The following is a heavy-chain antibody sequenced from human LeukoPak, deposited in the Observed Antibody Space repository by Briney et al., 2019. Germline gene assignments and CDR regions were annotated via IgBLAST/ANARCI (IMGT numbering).Heavy chain of an antibody. V-gene: IGHV1-18*01. Sequence: ASVKVSCKSSGYTSSDYGISWMRQAPGQGLEWMGWISTNNGNTNYAQQFQGRVTMTTDTSTSTAYMELRSLESDDTAVYYCARDVPGSIGTTARFDPWGQGTLVTVSS. CDR2: ISTNNGNT. CDR1: GYTSSDYG. J-gene: IGHJ5*02. CDR3: ARDVPGSIGTTARFDP. D-gene: IGHD1-1*01.